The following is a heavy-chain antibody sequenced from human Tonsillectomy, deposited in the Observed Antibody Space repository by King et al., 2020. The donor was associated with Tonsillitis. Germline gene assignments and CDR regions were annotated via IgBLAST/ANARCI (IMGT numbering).Heavy chain of an antibody. J-gene: IGHJ4*02. CDR2: IKSKTDGGTT. V-gene: IGHV3-15*07. CDR3: STDRRN. CDR1: GFIFTNAW. Sequence: VQLVESGGGLVKPGESLRISCGASGFIFTNAWMNWVRQAPGKGLEWVGRIKSKTDGGTTDYAAPVKGRSTISRDDSKNMLYLQMDSLKTEDTAVYYCSTDRRNWGQGTLVTVSS.